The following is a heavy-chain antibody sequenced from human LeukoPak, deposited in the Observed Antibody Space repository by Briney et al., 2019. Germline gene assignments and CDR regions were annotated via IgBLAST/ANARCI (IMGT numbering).Heavy chain of an antibody. CDR2: ISYDGSNK. CDR3: EGEAVGPYYFDY. J-gene: IGHJ4*02. Sequence: GGSLRLSCAASGFTFSSYGMHWVRQAPGKGLEWVAVISYDGSNKYYADSVKGRFTISSDNSKNTLYLQMNSLRAEDTAVYYCEGEAVGPYYFDYWGQGTLVTVSS. D-gene: IGHD6-19*01. V-gene: IGHV3-30*03. CDR1: GFTFSSYG.